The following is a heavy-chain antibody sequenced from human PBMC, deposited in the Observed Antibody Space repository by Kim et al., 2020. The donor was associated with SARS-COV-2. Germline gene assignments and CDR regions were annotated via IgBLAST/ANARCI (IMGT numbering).Heavy chain of an antibody. J-gene: IGHJ4*02. CDR3: ARLPKFRGWVY. CDR2: IYYSGST. Sequence: SETLSLTCTVSGGSISSSSYYWGWIRQPPGKGLEWIGSIYYSGSTYYNPSLKSRVTISVDTSKNQFSLKLSSVTAADTAVYYCARLPKFRGWVYWGQGTLVTVSS. V-gene: IGHV4-39*01. D-gene: IGHD1-26*01. CDR1: GGSISSSSYY.